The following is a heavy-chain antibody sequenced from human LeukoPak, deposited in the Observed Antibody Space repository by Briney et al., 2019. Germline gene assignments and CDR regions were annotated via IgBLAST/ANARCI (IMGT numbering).Heavy chain of an antibody. CDR3: ARGGLSMVRGVPFDY. J-gene: IGHJ4*02. V-gene: IGHV1-69*01. Sequence: SVKVSCKASGGTFSSYAISWVRQAPGQGLEWMGGIIPIFGTANYAQKFQGRVTITADESTSTAYMELSSLRSEDTAVYYCARGGLSMVRGVPFDYWGQGTLVTVSS. CDR2: IIPIFGTA. CDR1: GGTFSSYA. D-gene: IGHD3-10*01.